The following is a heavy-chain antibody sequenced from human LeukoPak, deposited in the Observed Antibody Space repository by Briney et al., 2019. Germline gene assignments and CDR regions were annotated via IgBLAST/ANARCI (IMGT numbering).Heavy chain of an antibody. CDR3: ARHLLYSSYDRYFDY. V-gene: IGHV4-59*08. J-gene: IGHJ4*02. Sequence: PSETLSLTCTDSGGSISSYHWSWIRQPPGKGLEWIGYIYYSGSTNYNPSLKSRVTISVDTSKNQFSLKLSSVTAADTAVYYCARHLLYSSYDRYFDYWGQGTLVTVSS. CDR1: GGSISSYH. CDR2: IYYSGST. D-gene: IGHD5-12*01.